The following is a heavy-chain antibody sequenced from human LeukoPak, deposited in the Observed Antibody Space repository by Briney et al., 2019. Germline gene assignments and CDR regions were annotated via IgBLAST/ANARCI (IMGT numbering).Heavy chain of an antibody. CDR1: GFTFSIYW. CDR2: INSDGSST. D-gene: IGHD3-16*01. J-gene: IGHJ6*04. V-gene: IGHV3-74*01. CDR3: ARGIMRYYGTDV. Sequence: GGSLRLSCAASGFTFSIYWMHWVRHAPGKGLVWVSRINSDGSSTSYADSVKGRLTISRDNAKNTLYLQMNSLRVEDTAVYYCARGIMRYYGTDVWGKGTTVTVSS.